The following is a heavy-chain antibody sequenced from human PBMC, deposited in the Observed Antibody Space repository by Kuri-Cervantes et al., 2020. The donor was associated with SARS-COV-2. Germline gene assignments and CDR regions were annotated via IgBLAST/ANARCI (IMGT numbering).Heavy chain of an antibody. J-gene: IGHJ6*02. D-gene: IGHD1-26*01. Sequence: LSLTCAASGFTFSSYSMNRVRQAPGKGLEWVAVIWSDGTIRYFVDSVRGRFTISRDNSKNTVYLQMNRLTAEDTAIYYCARVGGRHYRDNNYYYGMDVWGQGTTVTVSS. V-gene: IGHV3-33*08. CDR2: IWSDGTIR. CDR3: ARVGGRHYRDNNYYYGMDV. CDR1: GFTFSSYS.